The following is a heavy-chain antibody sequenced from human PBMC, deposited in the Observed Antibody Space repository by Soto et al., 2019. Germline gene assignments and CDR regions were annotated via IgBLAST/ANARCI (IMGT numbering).Heavy chain of an antibody. CDR3: ARHVGYSGYDFKVGYYYYMDV. D-gene: IGHD5-12*01. V-gene: IGHV4-39*01. CDR2: IYYSGST. J-gene: IGHJ6*03. CDR1: GGSISSSSYY. Sequence: PSETLSLTCTVSGGSISSSSYYWGWIRQPPGKGLEWIGSIYYSGSTYYNPSLKSRVTISVDTSKNQFSLKLSSVTAADTAVYYCARHVGYSGYDFKVGYYYYMDVWGKGTTVTVSS.